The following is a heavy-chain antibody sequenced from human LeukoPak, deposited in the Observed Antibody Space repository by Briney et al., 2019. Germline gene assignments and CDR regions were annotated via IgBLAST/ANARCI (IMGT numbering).Heavy chain of an antibody. Sequence: ASVKVSCKASGYTFTSYDINWVRQATGQGLEWMGWMNPNSGNTGYAQKFQGRVTITRNTSISTAYMELSSLRSEDTAVYYCAVSSGQQEYYFDYWGQGTLVTVSS. D-gene: IGHD6-13*01. CDR2: MNPNSGNT. CDR3: AVSSGQQEYYFDY. CDR1: GYTFTSYD. J-gene: IGHJ4*02. V-gene: IGHV1-8*03.